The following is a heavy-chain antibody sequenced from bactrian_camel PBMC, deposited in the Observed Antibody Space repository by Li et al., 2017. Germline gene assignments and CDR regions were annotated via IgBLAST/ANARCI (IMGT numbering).Heavy chain of an antibody. CDR2: ISTDGSA. V-gene: IGHV3S55*01. CDR1: GFTFADSA. CDR3: AAVWYNDHSCRFVKWGSKKPVFAY. Sequence: VQLVESGGGSVHTGGSLRLSCTTSGFTFADSAMAWYRQAPGNECEMVSTISTDGSAYYEEFAKGRFTISRDNAKNTVYLQMTSLKPEDTGVYYCAAVWYNDHSCRFVKWGSKKPVFAYWGQGTQVTVS. D-gene: IGHD2*01. J-gene: IGHJ4*01.